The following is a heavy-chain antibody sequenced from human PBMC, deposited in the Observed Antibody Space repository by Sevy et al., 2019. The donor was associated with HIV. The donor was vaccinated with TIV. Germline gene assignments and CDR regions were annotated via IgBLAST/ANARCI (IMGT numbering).Heavy chain of an antibody. CDR2: INGDNGNT. D-gene: IGHD1-26*01. CDR1: GYTFTNYA. V-gene: IGHV1-3*01. CDR3: ARDGARAWFYVYGMDV. J-gene: IGHJ6*02. Sequence: APVKVSCKASGYTFTNYAIHWVRQAPGQRLEWMGWINGDNGNTQFSKKFQGRVTITRDTSASTAYMQLSSLRSEDTGVYYCARDGARAWFYVYGMDVWGQGTTVTVS.